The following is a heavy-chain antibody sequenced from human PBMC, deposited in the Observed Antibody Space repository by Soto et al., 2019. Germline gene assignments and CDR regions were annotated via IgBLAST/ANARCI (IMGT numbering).Heavy chain of an antibody. CDR1: GGSISSSGYY. CDR3: ARESLYRYGHPGPGPAPYYYYGMDV. D-gene: IGHD3-16*02. V-gene: IGHV4-31*03. J-gene: IGHJ6*02. Sequence: QVQLQESGPGLVKPSQTLSLTCTVSGGSISSSGYYWSWIRQHPGKGLEWIGYIYYSGSTYYNPSLKSRVTISVDTSKNQFSLKLSSVTAADTAVYYCARESLYRYGHPGPGPAPYYYYGMDVWGQGTTVTVSS. CDR2: IYYSGST.